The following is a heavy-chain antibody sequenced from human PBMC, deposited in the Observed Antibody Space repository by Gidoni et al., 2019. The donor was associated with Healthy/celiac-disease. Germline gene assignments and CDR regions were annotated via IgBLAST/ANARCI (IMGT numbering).Heavy chain of an antibody. CDR1: GYTFTSYG. CDR2: ISAYNGNT. D-gene: IGHD2-2*02. J-gene: IGHJ6*02. V-gene: IGHV1-18*01. Sequence: KASGYTFTSYGISWVRQAPGQGLEWMGWISAYNGNTNYAQKLQGRVTMTTDTSTSTAYMELRSLRSDDTAVYYCARDRHCSSTSCYKNYYYYGMDVWGQGTTVTVSS. CDR3: ARDRHCSSTSCYKNYYYYGMDV.